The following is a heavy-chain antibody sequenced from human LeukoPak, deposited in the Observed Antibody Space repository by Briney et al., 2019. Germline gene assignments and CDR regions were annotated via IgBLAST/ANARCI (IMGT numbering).Heavy chain of an antibody. D-gene: IGHD5-24*01. J-gene: IGHJ4*02. Sequence: PSETLSLTCTVSGYSISSGYYWGWIRQPPGKGLEWIGSMYHSGSSYYNPSLKSRVTISVDTSKNQFSLKLSSVTAADTAVYYCARGRGRWLQLQNFDYWGQGTLVTVSS. V-gene: IGHV4-38-2*02. CDR1: GYSISSGYY. CDR3: ARGRGRWLQLQNFDY. CDR2: MYHSGSS.